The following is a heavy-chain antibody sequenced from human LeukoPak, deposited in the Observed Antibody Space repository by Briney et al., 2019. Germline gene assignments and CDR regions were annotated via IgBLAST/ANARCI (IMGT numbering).Heavy chain of an antibody. V-gene: IGHV1-2*02. D-gene: IGHD1-1*01. CDR1: GYTFTSYG. CDR3: ARGPSEGWLALEGKFYFDH. Sequence: KPGASVKVSCKASGYTFTSYGISWVRQAPGQGLEWMGWINPNSGVTDYAQNFQGRVTMTRDTSISTAYVELSRLRSDDTAVYYCARGPSEGWLALEGKFYFDHWGQGTLVTVSS. J-gene: IGHJ4*02. CDR2: INPNSGVT.